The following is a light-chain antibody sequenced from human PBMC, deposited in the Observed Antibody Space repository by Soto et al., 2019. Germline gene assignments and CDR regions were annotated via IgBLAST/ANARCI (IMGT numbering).Light chain of an antibody. CDR3: CSYISSRWLVV. Sequence: QSALTQPASVSGSPGQSITISCTGTSSDVGGYNYVSWYQQHPGKAPKLMIYDVSNRPSGVSNRFSGSKSGNTASLTISGLQAEDGADYYCCSYISSRWLVVFGGGNQLTLL. CDR2: DVS. J-gene: IGLJ2*01. CDR1: SSDVGGYNY. V-gene: IGLV2-14*01.